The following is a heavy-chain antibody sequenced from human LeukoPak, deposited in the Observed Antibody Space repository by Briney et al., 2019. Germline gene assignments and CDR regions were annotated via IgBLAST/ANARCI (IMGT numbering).Heavy chain of an antibody. CDR3: ARLPRPFIAAAGFDY. CDR1: GGSFSGYY. J-gene: IGHJ4*02. Sequence: SETLSLTCAVYGGSFSGYYWSWIRQPPGKGLEWIGEINHSGSTNYNPSLKSRVTISVDTSKNQFSLKLSFVTAADTAVYYCARLPRPFIAAAGFDYWGQGTLVTVSS. CDR2: INHSGST. D-gene: IGHD6-13*01. V-gene: IGHV4-34*01.